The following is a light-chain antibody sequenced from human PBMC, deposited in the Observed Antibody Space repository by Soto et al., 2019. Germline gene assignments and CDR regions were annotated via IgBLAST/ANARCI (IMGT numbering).Light chain of an antibody. CDR1: QSVSSY. CDR3: QQRSNWPPGIT. Sequence: EIVLTQSPATLSLSPGERATLSCRASQSVSSYLAWYQQKPGQAPRLLIYDASNRATGIPARFSGSGSGTDFTLTISSLQPEDFAVYYCQQRSNWPPGITFGPGTNVDIQ. V-gene: IGKV3-11*01. J-gene: IGKJ3*01. CDR2: DAS.